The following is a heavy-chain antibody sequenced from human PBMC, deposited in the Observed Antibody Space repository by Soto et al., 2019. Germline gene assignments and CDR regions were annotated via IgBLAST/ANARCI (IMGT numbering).Heavy chain of an antibody. CDR1: GFTFSSYA. Sequence: EVQLLESGGGLVQPGGSLRLSCAASGFTFSSYAMSWVRQAPGKGLEWVSVISGSGDSTYYADSVRGRFTISRDNSKNTLYLQMNSLRAEDTAVYYCAKDRDGAAAGPPKFYGMEVWGQGTTVTVSS. CDR3: AKDRDGAAAGPPKFYGMEV. J-gene: IGHJ6*02. D-gene: IGHD6-13*01. CDR2: ISGSGDST. V-gene: IGHV3-23*01.